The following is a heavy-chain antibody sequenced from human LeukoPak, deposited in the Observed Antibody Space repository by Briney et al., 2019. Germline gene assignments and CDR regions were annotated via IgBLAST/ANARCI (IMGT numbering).Heavy chain of an antibody. J-gene: IGHJ4*02. CDR3: AKDAGYSSSWGDFDY. CDR2: IRFDGSNK. D-gene: IGHD6-13*01. Sequence: TGGSLRLSCAASGFTFSNYGVHWVRQAPGKGLEWVSFIRFDGSNKYYADSVKGRFTISRDSSKNTLYLQMNSLRAEDTAVYYCAKDAGYSSSWGDFDYWGQGTLVTVSS. V-gene: IGHV3-30*02. CDR1: GFTFSNYG.